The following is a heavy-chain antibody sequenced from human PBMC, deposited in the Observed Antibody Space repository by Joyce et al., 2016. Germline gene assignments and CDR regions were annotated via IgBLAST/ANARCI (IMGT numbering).Heavy chain of an antibody. D-gene: IGHD1-1*01. J-gene: IGHJ4*02. V-gene: IGHV3-48*04. CDR2: INSGSSSI. CDR3: AVRAGTYSFYC. Sequence: EVQLVESGGGLVQPGGSLRLSCVASGLTFSDYSMNWVRQATGKGLEWVSYINSGSSSIYYADSVKGRFTISRDNAKNSLYLQMNSLGAEDTAVYYCAVRAGTYSFYCWGQGTLVTISS. CDR1: GLTFSDYS.